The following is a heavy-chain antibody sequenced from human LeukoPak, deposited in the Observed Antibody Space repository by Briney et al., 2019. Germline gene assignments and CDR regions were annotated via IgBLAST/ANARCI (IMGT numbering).Heavy chain of an antibody. CDR2: IYTSGST. D-gene: IGHD3-22*01. CDR3: ARDPDYYDSSGYYPNYFDY. V-gene: IGHV4-4*07. Sequence: PSETLSLTCTVSGGSISSYYWSWIRQPAGKGLEWIGRIYTSGSTNYNPSLKSRVTMSVDTSKNQFSLKLSSVTAADTAVYYCARDPDYYDSSGYYPNYFDYWGQGTLVTVSS. CDR1: GGSISSYY. J-gene: IGHJ4*02.